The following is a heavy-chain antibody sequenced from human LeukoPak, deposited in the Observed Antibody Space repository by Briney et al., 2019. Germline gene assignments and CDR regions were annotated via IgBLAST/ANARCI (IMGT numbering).Heavy chain of an antibody. V-gene: IGHV3-23*01. J-gene: IGHJ4*02. CDR2: ITGGGSGI. CDR1: GFTFSNYA. CDR3: AKWGDYDVLTGYYVSDY. Sequence: GGSLRLSCAAFGFTFSNYAMSWVRQAPGKGLEWVSAITGGGSGIYYADSMKSRFTISRDNSKNTLYLQINSLRAGDTAVYYCAKWGDYDVLTGYYVSDYWGQGTLVTVSS. D-gene: IGHD3-9*01.